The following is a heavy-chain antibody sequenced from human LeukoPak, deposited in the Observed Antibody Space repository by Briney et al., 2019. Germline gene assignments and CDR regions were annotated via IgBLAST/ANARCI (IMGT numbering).Heavy chain of an antibody. CDR2: ISSSGSTI. V-gene: IGHV3-11*01. D-gene: IGHD3-22*01. Sequence: PGGSLRLSCAASGFTFSDYYMSWIRQAPGKGLEWVSYISSSGSTIYYADSVKGRFTISRDNAKNSLYLQMNSLRAEDTAVYYCARDVFQFDHYDSSGTIDYWGQGTLVTVSS. CDR1: GFTFSDYY. J-gene: IGHJ4*02. CDR3: ARDVFQFDHYDSSGTIDY.